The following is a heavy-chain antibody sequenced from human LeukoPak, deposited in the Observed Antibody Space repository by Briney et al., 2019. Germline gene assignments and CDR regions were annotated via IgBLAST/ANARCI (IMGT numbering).Heavy chain of an antibody. J-gene: IGHJ3*01. V-gene: IGHV3-66*01. CDR3: AREGILGATAFDL. CDR1: GFTVSSNY. D-gene: IGHD1-26*01. Sequence: PGGSLRFSCAASGFTVSSNYMNWVRQAPGKGLEWVSVIYSGGNTYYADSVKGRFTISRDNSKSTLYLQMNSLRDEDTAVYFCAREGILGATAFDLWGQGTVVTVS. CDR2: IYSGGNT.